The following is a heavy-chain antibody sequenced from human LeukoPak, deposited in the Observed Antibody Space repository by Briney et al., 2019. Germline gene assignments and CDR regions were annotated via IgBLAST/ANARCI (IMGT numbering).Heavy chain of an antibody. CDR3: ARETNGYYDH. Sequence: SETLSLTCTVSGGSISSGSYYWSWIRQPAGKRLEWIGRIYPSGSTNYNPSLKSRVTISVDTSKNQFSLKLSSVAAADTAVYFCARETNGYYDHWGQGTLVTVSS. CDR1: GGSISSGSYY. J-gene: IGHJ4*02. D-gene: IGHD3-22*01. V-gene: IGHV4-61*02. CDR2: IYPSGST.